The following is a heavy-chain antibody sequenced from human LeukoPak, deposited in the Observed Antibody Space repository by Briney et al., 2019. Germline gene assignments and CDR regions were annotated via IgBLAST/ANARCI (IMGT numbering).Heavy chain of an antibody. J-gene: IGHJ3*02. CDR3: AREAGYYHSSNRDAFDI. CDR1: GFTFSSYT. D-gene: IGHD3-22*01. Sequence: GGSLRLSCAASGFTFSSYTMNWVRQAPGKGLEWVSSISSNGYYIYYADSLRGRFTISRDNAKNSPYLQVNSLRAEDTAVYYCAREAGYYHSSNRDAFDIWGQGTMVTVSS. V-gene: IGHV3-21*01. CDR2: ISSNGYYI.